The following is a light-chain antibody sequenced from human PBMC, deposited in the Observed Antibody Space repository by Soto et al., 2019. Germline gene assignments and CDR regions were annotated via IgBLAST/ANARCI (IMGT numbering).Light chain of an antibody. CDR1: QGISNY. V-gene: IGKV1-27*01. CDR3: QNCKSAVFT. Sequence: DIQMTQSPSSLSASVGDRVTITCRASQGISNYLAWYQQRPGKVPKLLIYGATTLQPGVPSRFSGSGSGKDFTLTISSLQPEDVATYYCQNCKSAVFTFGPGTKVDIK. J-gene: IGKJ3*01. CDR2: GAT.